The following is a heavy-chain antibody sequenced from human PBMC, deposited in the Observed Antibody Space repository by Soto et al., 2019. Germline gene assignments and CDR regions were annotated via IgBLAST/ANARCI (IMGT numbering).Heavy chain of an antibody. V-gene: IGHV1-8*01. CDR3: ARRKERSGPYYLDL. CDR1: GFTFITYG. D-gene: IGHD6-25*01. J-gene: IGHJ4*02. Sequence: ASVKVSCKASGFTFITYGFSWVRQAAGQGLEWMGWMNPNNGNAGFAQKFRGRVNMTRNTSISTAYLELSSLRSDDSAVYFCARRKERSGPYYLDLWGQGTQVTVSS. CDR2: MNPNNGNA.